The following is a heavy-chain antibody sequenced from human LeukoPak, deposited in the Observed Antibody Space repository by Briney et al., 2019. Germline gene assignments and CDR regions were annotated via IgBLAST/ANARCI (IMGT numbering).Heavy chain of an antibody. D-gene: IGHD5-18*01. V-gene: IGHV3-30*18. CDR2: ISYDGSNK. CDR1: GFTFSSYG. J-gene: IGHJ4*02. Sequence: PGGSLRLSCAASGFTFSSYGMHWVRQAPGKGLEWVAVISYDGSNKYYADSVKGRFTISRDNSKNTLYLQMNSLRAEDTAVYYCAKDRGYSYGGPFDYWGQGTLVTVSS. CDR3: AKDRGYSYGGPFDY.